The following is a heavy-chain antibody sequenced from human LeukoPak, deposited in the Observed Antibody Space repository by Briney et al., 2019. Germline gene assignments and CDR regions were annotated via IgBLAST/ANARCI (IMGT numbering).Heavy chain of an antibody. CDR3: ASLLGYCSGGSCSPYYFDY. D-gene: IGHD2-15*01. V-gene: IGHV1-2*02. CDR2: INPNSGGT. Sequence: ASVKVSCKASGYTFTGYYMHWVRQAPGQGLEWMGWINPNSGGTNYAQKFQGRVTMTRDTSNSTAYMELSRLRSDDTAVYYCASLLGYCSGGSCSPYYFDYWGQGTLVTVSS. J-gene: IGHJ4*02. CDR1: GYTFTGYY.